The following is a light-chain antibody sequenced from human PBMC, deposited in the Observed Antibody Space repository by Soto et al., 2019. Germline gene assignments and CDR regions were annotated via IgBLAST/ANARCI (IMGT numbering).Light chain of an antibody. Sequence: DRVMTQSPETLSASPGERVSLSCRASQSVNHNLAWYQQKPGQAPRLLIYEASNRATGIPARFSGSGSGADFTLTISSLQPDDFATYYCQHYNSYSEAFGQGTKVDIK. CDR1: QSVNHN. V-gene: IGKV3D-15*01. J-gene: IGKJ1*01. CDR2: EAS. CDR3: QHYNSYSEA.